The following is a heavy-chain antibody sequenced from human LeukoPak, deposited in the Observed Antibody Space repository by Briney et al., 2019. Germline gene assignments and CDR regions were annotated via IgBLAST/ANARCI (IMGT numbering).Heavy chain of an antibody. Sequence: ASVKVSCKASGYTFTGYYVHWVRQAPGQGPEWMGWINPNSGDTNSAQKFQGRVTMTRDTSIRTAYMELSSLRSDDTAVYYCARLASPWAPGGEPYWGQGTLVTVSS. CDR2: INPNSGDT. CDR1: GYTFTGYY. CDR3: ARLASPWAPGGEPY. D-gene: IGHD2-21*01. J-gene: IGHJ4*02. V-gene: IGHV1-2*02.